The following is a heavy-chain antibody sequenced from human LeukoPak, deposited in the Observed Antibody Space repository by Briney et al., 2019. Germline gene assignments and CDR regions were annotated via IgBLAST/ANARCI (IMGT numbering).Heavy chain of an antibody. J-gene: IGHJ5*02. CDR1: GYTFTSYG. D-gene: IGHD3-10*01. CDR2: ISAYNGNT. CDR3: ARDSGLLWFGESRLFDP. Sequence: AAVKVSCKASGYTFTSYGISWVRQAPGQGLEWMGWISAYNGNTNYAQKLQGRVTMTTDTSTGTAYMELRSLRSDDTAVYYCARDSGLLWFGESRLFDPWGQGTLVTVSS. V-gene: IGHV1-18*01.